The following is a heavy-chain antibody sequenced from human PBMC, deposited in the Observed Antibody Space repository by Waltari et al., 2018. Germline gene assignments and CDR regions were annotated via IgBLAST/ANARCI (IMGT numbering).Heavy chain of an antibody. D-gene: IGHD1-26*01. CDR1: GGKFGSYA. CDR2: IIPICGTP. CDR3: AKRIVGGPFDV. V-gene: IGHV1-69*12. J-gene: IGHJ3*01. Sequence: QVHLVQSGAEVRKPGSSVRVSCEASGGKFGSYAITWVRQAPGQGLEWMAGIIPICGTPNYAQKFQGRVNVAADESTSTAYMELSSLRSDDTAIYYCAKRIVGGPFDVWGQGTVVIVSS.